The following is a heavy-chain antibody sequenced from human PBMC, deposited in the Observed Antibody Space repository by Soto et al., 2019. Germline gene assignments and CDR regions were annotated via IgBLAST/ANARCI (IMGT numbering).Heavy chain of an antibody. J-gene: IGHJ3*01. D-gene: IGHD6-13*01. CDR1: GFAFNNYN. V-gene: IGHV3-48*02. Sequence: VQLVESGGGLVQPGESLRLSCAASGFAFNNYNINWVRQSPGKGLEWLSYISSSSSAIYYAHSVKGRFTISRDNDKNSLYLQMNSLRDEDTAMYYCARNRYSSSWYRVPDAFDVWGQGTMVTVSS. CDR2: ISSSSSAI. CDR3: ARNRYSSSWYRVPDAFDV.